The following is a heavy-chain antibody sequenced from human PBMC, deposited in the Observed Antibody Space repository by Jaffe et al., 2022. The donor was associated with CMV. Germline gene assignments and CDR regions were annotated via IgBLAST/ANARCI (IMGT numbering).Heavy chain of an antibody. CDR3: ARLSGGYYYWFDP. Sequence: QVQLQESGPGLVKPSGTLSLTCAISGDSINSTNWWSWVRQSPGKGLEWIGQINRGGSTIYNPSLRSRVTISIDKSKNHFSLELTSVTAADTAVYYCARLSGGYYYWFDPWGQGTLVTVSS. CDR2: INRGGST. CDR1: GDSINSTNW. V-gene: IGHV4-4*02. D-gene: IGHD3-3*01. J-gene: IGHJ5*02.